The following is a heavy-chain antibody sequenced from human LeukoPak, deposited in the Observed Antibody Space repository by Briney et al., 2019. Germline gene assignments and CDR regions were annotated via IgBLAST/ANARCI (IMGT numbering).Heavy chain of an antibody. V-gene: IGHV3-33*08. CDR3: ARGGYSGSYYFDY. CDR2: VCYDGSNI. D-gene: IGHD1-26*01. Sequence: GESLTLTCTASGFTFSTYGMHWVRQAPGKGLEWVAVVCYDGSNIQYIDSVKGPFHTSKDHSKSTLYLQMNSLTAEDTAVYYCARGGYSGSYYFDYWGQGTLVTVSS. CDR1: GFTFSTYG. J-gene: IGHJ4*02.